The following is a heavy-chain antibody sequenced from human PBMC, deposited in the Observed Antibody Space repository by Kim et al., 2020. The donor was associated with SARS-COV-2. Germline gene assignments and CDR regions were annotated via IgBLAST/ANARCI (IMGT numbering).Heavy chain of an antibody. CDR1: GFTFSNYA. CDR3: AKPRSTYCSSTTCNNFD. Sequence: GGSLRLSCTASGFTFSNYALNWVRQAPGKGLEWVSSISANGDTPYYAASVEGRFIISRDNSKNAVDLHMNSLRAEDTALYYFAKPRSTYCSSTTCNNFD. V-gene: IGHV3-23*01. J-gene: IGHJ4*01. CDR2: ISANGDTP. D-gene: IGHD2-2*01.